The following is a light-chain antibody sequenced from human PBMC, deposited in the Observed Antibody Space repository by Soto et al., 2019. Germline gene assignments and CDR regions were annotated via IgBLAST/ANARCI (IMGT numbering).Light chain of an antibody. V-gene: IGKV1-33*01. CDR1: QNINNY. J-gene: IGKJ5*01. Sequence: DIKMTQSPSSLSASVGDRATITCQASQNINNYLNWYQQKPGRAPKLLIYDASNLEAGVSSRFRGSGSGTDFTFTISRLQPEDIATYYCQQYENLPTFGQGRLLEV. CDR3: QQYENLPT. CDR2: DAS.